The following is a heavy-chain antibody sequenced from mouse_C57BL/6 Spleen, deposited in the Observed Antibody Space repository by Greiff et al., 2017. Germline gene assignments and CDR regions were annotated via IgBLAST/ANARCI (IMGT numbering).Heavy chain of an antibody. CDR1: GYAFSSSW. CDR2: IYPGDGDT. J-gene: IGHJ2*01. Sequence: QVQLKESGPELVKPGASVKISCKASGYAFSSSWMNWVKQRPGKGLEWIGRIYPGDGDTNYNGKFKGKATLTADKSSSTAYMQLSSLTSEDSAVYFCARWGGTTVGASYWGQGTTLTVSS. D-gene: IGHD1-1*01. CDR3: ARWGGTTVGASY. V-gene: IGHV1-82*01.